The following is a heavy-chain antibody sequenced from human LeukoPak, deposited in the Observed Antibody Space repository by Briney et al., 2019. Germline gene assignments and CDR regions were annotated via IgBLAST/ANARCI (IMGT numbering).Heavy chain of an antibody. CDR1: GFTFSSYW. D-gene: IGHD4/OR15-4a*01. V-gene: IGHV3-7*01. J-gene: IGHJ6*02. Sequence: GGSLRLSCAAFGFTFSSYWMSWVRQAPGKGLEWVANIKQDGSEKYYVDSVKGRFTISRDNAKNSLYLQMNSLRAEDTAVYYCAREGAKDYYYGMDVWGQGTTVTVSS. CDR2: IKQDGSEK. CDR3: AREGAKDYYYGMDV.